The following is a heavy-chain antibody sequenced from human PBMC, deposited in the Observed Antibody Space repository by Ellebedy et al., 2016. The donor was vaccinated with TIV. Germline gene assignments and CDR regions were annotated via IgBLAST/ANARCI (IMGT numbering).Heavy chain of an antibody. CDR1: GGAFSGSA. Sequence: ASVKVSCKASGGAFSGSAISWVRQAPGQGLEWMGGIIPIFGTANYAQKFQGRVTITADKSTSTAYMELSSLRSEDTAVYYCAAAAIRPARLYYYYGMDVWGQGTTVTVSS. J-gene: IGHJ6*02. V-gene: IGHV1-69*06. D-gene: IGHD2-2*01. CDR2: IIPIFGTA. CDR3: AAAAIRPARLYYYYGMDV.